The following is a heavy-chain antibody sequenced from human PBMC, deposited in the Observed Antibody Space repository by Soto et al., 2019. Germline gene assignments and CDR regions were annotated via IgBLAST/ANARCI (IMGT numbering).Heavy chain of an antibody. D-gene: IGHD3-3*01. V-gene: IGHV1-18*01. Sequence: QAQMVQSGPEVKKPGASVKVSCTASGYRFNTYGISWVRQAPGQGLEWMGRISSYNVDTNYAEKFEDRLTMTTDTSTNTAYMELKSLRSDDTAVYICARGYGEIIGAMDVWGQGTSVTVSS. CDR3: ARGYGEIIGAMDV. J-gene: IGHJ6*02. CDR1: GYRFNTYG. CDR2: ISSYNVDT.